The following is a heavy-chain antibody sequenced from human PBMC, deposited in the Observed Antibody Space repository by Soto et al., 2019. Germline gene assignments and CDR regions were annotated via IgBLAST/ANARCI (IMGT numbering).Heavy chain of an antibody. J-gene: IGHJ6*02. V-gene: IGHV3-23*01. CDR1: GISFTTYA. CDR3: AGDYLRLNSLNGNYYSYGMDV. D-gene: IGHD4-17*01. Sequence: PGGSLRLSCAASGISFTTYAMTWVRQAPGKGLEWVSTVAGNVSNRHYADFVKGRFTISRDNSKNTLSLQMNSLRAEDTAVYYCAGDYLRLNSLNGNYYSYGMDVWGQGTAVTVSS. CDR2: VAGNVSNR.